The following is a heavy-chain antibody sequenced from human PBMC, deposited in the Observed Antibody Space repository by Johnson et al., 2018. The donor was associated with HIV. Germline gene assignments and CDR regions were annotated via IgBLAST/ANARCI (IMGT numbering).Heavy chain of an antibody. CDR3: ARPSVIPHGGGCDV. CDR1: GFTFDDYA. D-gene: IGHD2-15*01. CDR2: ISWNSGSI. Sequence: VQLVESGGGLVQPGRSLRLSCAASGFTFDDYAMLWVRQAPGKGLEWVSGISWNSGSIGYADSVKGRFTISRDNSKNTLYLQMNSLRAEDTAVYYCARPSVIPHGGGCDVWGRGTMVVVST. V-gene: IGHV3-9*01. J-gene: IGHJ3*01.